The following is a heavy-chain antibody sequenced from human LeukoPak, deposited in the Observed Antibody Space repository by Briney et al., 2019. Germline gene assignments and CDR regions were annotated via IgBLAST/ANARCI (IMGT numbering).Heavy chain of an antibody. J-gene: IGHJ4*02. CDR3: ARGPGGGIDGPC. V-gene: IGHV4-30-4*08. Sequence: SETLSLTCTVSGGSISSGDYYWSWIRQPPGKGLEWIGYIYYSGSTYYNPSLKSRVTISVDTSKNQFSLKLSSVTAADTAVYHCARGPGGGIDGPCWGQGTLVTVSS. CDR2: IYYSGST. CDR1: GGSISSGDYY. D-gene: IGHD3-16*02.